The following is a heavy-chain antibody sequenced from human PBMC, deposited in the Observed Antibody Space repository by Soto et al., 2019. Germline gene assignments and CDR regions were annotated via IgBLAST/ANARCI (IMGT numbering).Heavy chain of an antibody. J-gene: IGHJ4*02. D-gene: IGHD2-15*01. CDR1: GFTVISSY. V-gene: IGHV3-53*04. Sequence: GGSLRLSCAASGFTVISSYMSWVRQAPGKGLEWVSVIYSGGSTFYADSVKGRFTISRHNPKNTLYLQMKSLRPEDTAVYYCARGGFPYCTGGSCYQPDGYWGQGTLVTVSS. CDR2: IYSGGST. CDR3: ARGGFPYCTGGSCYQPDGY.